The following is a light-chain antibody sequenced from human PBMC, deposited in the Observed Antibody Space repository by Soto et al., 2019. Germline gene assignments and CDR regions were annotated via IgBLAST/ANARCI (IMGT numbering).Light chain of an antibody. CDR2: GAS. Sequence: ENVLTQSPDILSLSPGERVTLSCRASQSISNNYLAWYQQKPGQAPRVLIYGASSRAPGIPDRFSGSGSGTDFTLTISTLQPEDFALYYCQQYGRSLPTFGRGTKLEIK. CDR3: QQYGRSLPT. V-gene: IGKV3-20*01. CDR1: QSISNNY. J-gene: IGKJ2*01.